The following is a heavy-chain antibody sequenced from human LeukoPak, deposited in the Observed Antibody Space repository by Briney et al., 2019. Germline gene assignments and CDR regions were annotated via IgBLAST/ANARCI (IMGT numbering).Heavy chain of an antibody. CDR2: INHSGST. Sequence: KSSETLSLTCAVYGGSFSGYYWSWIRQPPGKGLEWIGEINHSGSTNYNPSLKSRVTISVDTSKNQFSLKLSSVTAADTAVYYCARSRYYDFWSGYYPFDPWGQGTLVTVSS. CDR3: ARSRYYDFWSGYYPFDP. V-gene: IGHV4-34*01. D-gene: IGHD3-3*01. J-gene: IGHJ5*02. CDR1: GGSFSGYY.